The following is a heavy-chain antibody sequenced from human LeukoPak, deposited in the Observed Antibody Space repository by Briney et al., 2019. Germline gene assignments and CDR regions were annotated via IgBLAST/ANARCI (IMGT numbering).Heavy chain of an antibody. CDR2: INHSGST. CDR1: GGSFSGYY. J-gene: IGHJ3*02. Sequence: SETLSLTCAVYGGSFSGYYWSWIRQPPGKGLEWIGEINHSGSTNYNPSLKSRVTISVDTSKNQFSLKLSSVTAADTAVYYCARDLKYDSSVYAFDIWGQGTMVTVSS. CDR3: ARDLKYDSSVYAFDI. D-gene: IGHD3-22*01. V-gene: IGHV4-34*01.